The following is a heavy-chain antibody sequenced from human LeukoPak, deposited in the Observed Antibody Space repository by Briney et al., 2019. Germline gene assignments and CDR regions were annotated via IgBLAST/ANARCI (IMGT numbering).Heavy chain of an antibody. V-gene: IGHV3-11*03. Sequence: PGGSLRLSCAASGFTFSDYYTSWIRQAPGKGLEWVSYISSSSSYTNYADSVKGRFTISRDNAKNSLYLQMNSLRAEDTAVYYCARRGSGYYYYFDYWGQGTLVTVSS. D-gene: IGHD3-22*01. CDR3: ARRGSGYYYYFDY. CDR1: GFTFSDYY. CDR2: ISSSSSYT. J-gene: IGHJ4*02.